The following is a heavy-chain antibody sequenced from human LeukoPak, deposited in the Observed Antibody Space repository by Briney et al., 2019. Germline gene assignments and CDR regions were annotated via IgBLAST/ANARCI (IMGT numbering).Heavy chain of an antibody. CDR3: ARGGYYDSSGYSLLDY. D-gene: IGHD3-22*01. J-gene: IGHJ4*02. CDR1: GFTFSRYA. V-gene: IGHV3-30*03. Sequence: GRSLRLSCAASGFTFSRYAMHWVRQAPGKGLEWVAVISYDGSNKYYADSVKGRFTISRDNAKNSLYLQMNSLRAEDTAVYYCARGGYYDSSGYSLLDYWGQGTLVTVSS. CDR2: ISYDGSNK.